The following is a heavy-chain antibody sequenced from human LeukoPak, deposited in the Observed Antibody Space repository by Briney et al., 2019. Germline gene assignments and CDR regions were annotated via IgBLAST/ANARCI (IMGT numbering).Heavy chain of an antibody. Sequence: PSETLSLTCTVSGGSISSSSYYWGWIRQPPGKGLEWIGSIYYSGSTYYNPSLKSRVTISVDTSKNQFSLKLSSVTAADTAVYYCARLRESNYCDDWGQGTLVTVSS. CDR1: GGSISSSSYY. J-gene: IGHJ4*02. CDR3: ARLRESNYCDD. V-gene: IGHV4-39*01. D-gene: IGHD5-24*01. CDR2: IYYSGST.